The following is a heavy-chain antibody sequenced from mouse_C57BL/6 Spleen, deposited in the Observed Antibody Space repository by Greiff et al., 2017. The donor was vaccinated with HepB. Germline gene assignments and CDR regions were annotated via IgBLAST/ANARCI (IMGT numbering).Heavy chain of an antibody. CDR2: IYPGDGDT. CDR1: GYAFSSSW. CDR3: AREHDYEAMDY. V-gene: IGHV1-82*01. Sequence: QVQLQQSGPELVKPGASVKISCKASGYAFSSSWMNWVKQRPGKGLEWIGRIYPGDGDTNYNGKFKGKATLTADKSSSTAYMQLSSLTSEDSAVYFCAREHDYEAMDYWGQGTSVTVSS. J-gene: IGHJ4*01.